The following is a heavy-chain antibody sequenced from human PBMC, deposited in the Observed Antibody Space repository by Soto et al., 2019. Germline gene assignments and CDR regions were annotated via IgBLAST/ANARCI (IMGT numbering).Heavy chain of an antibody. V-gene: IGHV1-69*06. CDR3: ARVGYSGYDYAAPFDY. D-gene: IGHD5-12*01. J-gene: IGHJ4*02. Sequence: GASVKVSCKASGGTFSSYAISWVRQAPGQGLEWMGGIIPIFGTANYAQKFQGRVTITADKSTSTAYMELSSLRSEDTAVYYCARVGYSGYDYAAPFDYWGQGTLVTVSS. CDR1: GGTFSSYA. CDR2: IIPIFGTA.